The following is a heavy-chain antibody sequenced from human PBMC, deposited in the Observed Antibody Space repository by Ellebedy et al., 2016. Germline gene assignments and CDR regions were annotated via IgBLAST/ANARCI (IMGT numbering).Heavy chain of an antibody. D-gene: IGHD2-15*01. CDR2: ISFHGNYK. CDR1: GFTFSSYA. J-gene: IGHJ4*02. Sequence: GGSLRLSCAASGFTFSSYAMHWVRQAPGKGLEWVAVISFHGNYKFYADSVKVRFTISRDNSNNTLYLQMNSLRPEDTAVYYCARGTVAATFGDEGFDYWGQGTLVTVSS. CDR3: ARGTVAATFGDEGFDY. V-gene: IGHV3-30-3*01.